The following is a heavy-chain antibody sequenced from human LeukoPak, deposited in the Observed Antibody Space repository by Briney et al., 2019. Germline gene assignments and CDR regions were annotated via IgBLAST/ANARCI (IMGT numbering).Heavy chain of an antibody. CDR2: ISGSGGST. CDR1: GFTFSSYA. D-gene: IGHD1-26*01. CDR3: AKDRWKWETDY. Sequence: GGSLRLSCAASGFTFSSYAMSWVRQAPGEGLEWVSAISGSGGSTYYADSVKGRFTISRDNSKSTLYLQMNSLRAEDTAVYYCAKDRWKWETDYWGQGTLVTVSS. V-gene: IGHV3-23*01. J-gene: IGHJ4*02.